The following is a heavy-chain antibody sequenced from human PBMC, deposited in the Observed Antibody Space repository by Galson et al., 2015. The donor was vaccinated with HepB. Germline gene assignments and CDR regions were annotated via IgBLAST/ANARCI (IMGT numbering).Heavy chain of an antibody. CDR1: GGSISSSSYY. D-gene: IGHD3-22*01. CDR3: ATRERYYDHLGDAFDI. CDR2: IYYSGST. J-gene: IGHJ3*02. V-gene: IGHV4-39*01. Sequence: SETLSLTCTVSGGSISSSSYYWGWIRQPPGKGLEWIGSIYYSGSTYYNPSLKSRVTISVDTSKNQFSLKLSSVTAADTAVYYCATRERYYDHLGDAFDIWGQGTMVTVSS.